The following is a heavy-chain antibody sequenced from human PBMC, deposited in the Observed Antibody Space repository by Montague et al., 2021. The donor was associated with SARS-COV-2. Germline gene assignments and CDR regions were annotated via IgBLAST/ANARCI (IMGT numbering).Heavy chain of an antibody. CDR3: AKDHGSGYLSYWGLLHYYGMAV. J-gene: IGHJ6*02. CDR2: VSHDESNK. V-gene: IGHV3-30*18. CDR1: GFSFNTYG. D-gene: IGHD3-3*01. Sequence: SLRLSCAASGFSFNTYGMYWVRQAPGKGLEWVAVVSHDESNKYYADSVKGRFTISRDNSKNTLYLQMNSLRAEDTAVYYCAKDHGSGYLSYWGLLHYYGMAVWGQGTTVTVSS.